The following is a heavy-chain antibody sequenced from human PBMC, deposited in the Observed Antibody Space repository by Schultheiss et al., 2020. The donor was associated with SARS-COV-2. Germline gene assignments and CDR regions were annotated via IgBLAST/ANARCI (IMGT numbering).Heavy chain of an antibody. CDR3: ARDGWTGGPFDY. Sequence: GGSLRLSCAASGFTFSSYAMHWVRQAPGKGLEWVAVISYDGSNKYYADSVKGRFTISRDSSKNTVYLQMNSLRGEDTAVYYCARDGWTGGPFDYWCQGTLVTVSS. CDR2: ISYDGSNK. D-gene: IGHD6-19*01. J-gene: IGHJ4*02. V-gene: IGHV3-30*04. CDR1: GFTFSSYA.